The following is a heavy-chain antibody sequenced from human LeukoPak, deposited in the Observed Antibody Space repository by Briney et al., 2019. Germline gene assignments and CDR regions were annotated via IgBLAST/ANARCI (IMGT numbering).Heavy chain of an antibody. D-gene: IGHD6-19*01. Sequence: GSLRLSCAASGFTFSSYAMSWVRQAPGKGLEWVSAISGSGGSTYYADSVKGRFTISRDNSKNTLYLQMNSLRAEDTAVYYCAEDEGLGAVAGLFDYWGQGTLVTVSS. CDR3: AEDEGLGAVAGLFDY. V-gene: IGHV3-23*01. CDR1: GFTFSSYA. CDR2: ISGSGGST. J-gene: IGHJ4*02.